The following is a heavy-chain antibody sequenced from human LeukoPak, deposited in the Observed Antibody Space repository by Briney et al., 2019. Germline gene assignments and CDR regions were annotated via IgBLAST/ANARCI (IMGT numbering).Heavy chain of an antibody. J-gene: IGHJ4*02. D-gene: IGHD6-6*01. Sequence: RSGGSLRLSCAASGFTIDGYAMSWVRQVPGKGLEWVSGINWNGGSTGYADSVKGRFTISRDNAKNSLYLQMYSLRVEDTAFYYCARRRFHSSSSEGFDYWGQGTLVTVSS. V-gene: IGHV3-20*04. CDR3: ARRRFHSSSSEGFDY. CDR1: GFTIDGYA. CDR2: INWNGGST.